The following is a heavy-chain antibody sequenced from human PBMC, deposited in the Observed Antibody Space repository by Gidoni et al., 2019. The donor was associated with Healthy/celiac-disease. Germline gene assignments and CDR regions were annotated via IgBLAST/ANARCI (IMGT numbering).Heavy chain of an antibody. CDR1: GGSISSSSYY. Sequence: QLQLQESGPGLVKPSETLSLTCTVSGGSISSSSYYWGWLRQPPGKGLEWIGSIYYSGSTYYNPSLKSRVTISVDTSKNQFSLKLSSVTAADTAVYYCAREGGAFDWHRGAFDIWGQGTMVTVSS. D-gene: IGHD3-9*01. CDR3: AREGGAFDWHRGAFDI. J-gene: IGHJ3*02. V-gene: IGHV4-39*02. CDR2: IYYSGST.